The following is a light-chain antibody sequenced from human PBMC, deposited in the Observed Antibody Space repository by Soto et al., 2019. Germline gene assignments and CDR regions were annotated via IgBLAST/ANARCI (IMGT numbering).Light chain of an antibody. J-gene: IGKJ2*01. CDR1: QSVLYSSNNKNY. V-gene: IGKV4-1*01. Sequence: DIVMTQSPDSLAVSLGERATINCKSSQSVLYSSNNKNYLAWYQQKPGQPPKLLIYWASTRESGVPDRFSGSVSGTDFTLNISSLQAEDVAVYYCPQSYSTPPYTFGQGTKLEIK. CDR2: WAS. CDR3: PQSYSTPPYT.